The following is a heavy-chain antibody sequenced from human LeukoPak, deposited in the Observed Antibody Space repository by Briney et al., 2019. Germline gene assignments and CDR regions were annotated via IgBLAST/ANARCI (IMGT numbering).Heavy chain of an antibody. D-gene: IGHD3-9*01. CDR1: GYTFTSYY. V-gene: IGHV1-46*01. CDR3: ARDSRYDILTGYYTYYYYYGMDV. CDR2: INPSGGST. Sequence: ASVKVSCKASGYTFTSYYMHWVRQAPGQGLEWMGIINPSGGSTSYAQEFQGRVTMTRDTSTSTVYMELSSLRSEDTAVYYCARDSRYDILTGYYTYYYYYGMDVWGQGTTVTVSS. J-gene: IGHJ6*02.